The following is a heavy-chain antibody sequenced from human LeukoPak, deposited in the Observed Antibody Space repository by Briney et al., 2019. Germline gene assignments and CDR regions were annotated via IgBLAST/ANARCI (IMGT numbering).Heavy chain of an antibody. D-gene: IGHD6-19*01. CDR3: ARDHEQWLVPWFAP. V-gene: IGHV3-21*01. CDR2: ISSSSSYI. J-gene: IGHJ5*02. Sequence: GGSLRLSCAASGFTFSSYSMNWVRQAPGKGLEWVSSISSSSSYIYYADSVKGRFTISRDNAKNSLYLQMNSLRAEDTAVYYCARDHEQWLVPWFAPGGQGTLVTVSS. CDR1: GFTFSSYS.